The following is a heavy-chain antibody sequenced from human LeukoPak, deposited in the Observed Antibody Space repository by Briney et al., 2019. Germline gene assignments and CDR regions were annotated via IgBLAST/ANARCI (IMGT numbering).Heavy chain of an antibody. Sequence: SQTLSLTCAISGDSVSSNSAAWNWIRQSPSRGLEWLGRTYYRSKWYNDYAVSVKSRITINPDTSKNQFSLQLNSVTPEDTAVYYCARDHIAVAGTDYYYYYMDVWGKGTTVTVSS. CDR2: TYYRSKWYN. D-gene: IGHD6-19*01. CDR1: GDSVSSNSAA. CDR3: ARDHIAVAGTDYYYYYMDV. J-gene: IGHJ6*03. V-gene: IGHV6-1*01.